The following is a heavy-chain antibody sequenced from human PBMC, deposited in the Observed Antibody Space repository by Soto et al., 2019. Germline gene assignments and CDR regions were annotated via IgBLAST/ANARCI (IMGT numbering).Heavy chain of an antibody. CDR1: SGTISSGGYY. D-gene: IGHD1-1*01. Sequence: QVQLQESGPGLVKPSQTLSLTCTVSSGTISSGGYYWSWIRQHPGKGLEWIGYIYYSGITYYNPALKSRVTISVDTSKNQFSLKLSSVTAADTAVYYCARWPQLEPRFDYWGQGTLVTVSS. CDR3: ARWPQLEPRFDY. J-gene: IGHJ4*02. CDR2: IYYSGIT. V-gene: IGHV4-31*03.